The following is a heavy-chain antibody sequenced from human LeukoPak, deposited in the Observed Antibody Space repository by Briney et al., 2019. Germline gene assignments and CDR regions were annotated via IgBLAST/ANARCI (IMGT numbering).Heavy chain of an antibody. V-gene: IGHV4-59*01. CDR2: IYCSGST. CDR1: GGSISNYY. Sequence: PSETLSLTCTVTGGSISNYYWGWIRRPPGKGLEWIGYIYCSGSTNYNPSLKSRVTISVDTSKNQFSLKLSSVTAADTAVYYCARGSYSSSWYQPTPWPWFDPWGQGTLATVSS. D-gene: IGHD6-13*01. CDR3: ARGSYSSSWYQPTPWPWFDP. J-gene: IGHJ5*02.